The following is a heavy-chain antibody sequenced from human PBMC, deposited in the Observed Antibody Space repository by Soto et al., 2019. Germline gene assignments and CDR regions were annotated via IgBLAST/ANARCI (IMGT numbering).Heavy chain of an antibody. J-gene: IGHJ6*02. Sequence: GASVKVSCKASGGTFSSYAISWVRQAPGQGLEWMGGIIPIFGTANYAQKFQGRVTITADESTSTAYMELSSLRSEDTAVYYCARGHYDILTGYYRPYYYYGMDVWGQGTTVTVSS. V-gene: IGHV1-69*13. D-gene: IGHD3-9*01. CDR2: IIPIFGTA. CDR3: ARGHYDILTGYYRPYYYYGMDV. CDR1: GGTFSSYA.